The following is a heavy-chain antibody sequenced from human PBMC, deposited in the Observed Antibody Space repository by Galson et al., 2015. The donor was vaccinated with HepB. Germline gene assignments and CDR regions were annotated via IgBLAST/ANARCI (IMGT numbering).Heavy chain of an antibody. D-gene: IGHD3-16*01. CDR1: GYTFTSYG. V-gene: IGHV1-18*04. CDR3: AWGCGPRGGNLFDP. CDR2: ISAYNGNT. J-gene: IGHJ5*02. Sequence: SVKVSCKASGYTFTSYGLTWVRQAPGQGLEWMGWISAYNGNTNYAQKLQGRVTMTTDTSTSTAYMELRSLRSDDTAVYYCAWGCGPRGGNLFDPWGQGTLVTVSS.